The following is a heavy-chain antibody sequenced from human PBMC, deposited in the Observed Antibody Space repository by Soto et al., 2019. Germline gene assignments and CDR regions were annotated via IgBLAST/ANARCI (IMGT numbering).Heavy chain of an antibody. CDR2: IGGTDGDSDDVP. CDR3: VKRGRNWGAFDF. CDR1: GFILNNYA. J-gene: IGHJ3*01. V-gene: IGHV3-23*01. D-gene: IGHD7-27*01. Sequence: VQLLESGGDLVQPGGSLRLSCVASGFILNNYAMSWVRQAPGKGLEWVSTIGGTDGDSDDVPCYEDSVNSRFTISRGSSANTLFRHRDNLRAGDSAVNYCVKRGRNWGAFDFWGQGTRVVVSS.